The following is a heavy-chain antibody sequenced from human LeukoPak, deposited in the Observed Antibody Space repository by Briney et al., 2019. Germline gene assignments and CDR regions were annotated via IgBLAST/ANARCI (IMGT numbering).Heavy chain of an antibody. CDR1: GFTFRNFG. D-gene: IGHD6-19*01. CDR3: AKQRSGGSGWCMDY. J-gene: IGHJ4*02. V-gene: IGHV3-30*18. CDR2: ISYDGSGQ. Sequence: GGSLRLSCAASGFTFRNFGMPWVRQPPGKGLEWVTVISYDGSGQYYTDSVKGRFTISRDDSKNTLYLQMNSLRPEDTAVYYCAKQRSGGSGWCMDYWGQGTLVTVSS.